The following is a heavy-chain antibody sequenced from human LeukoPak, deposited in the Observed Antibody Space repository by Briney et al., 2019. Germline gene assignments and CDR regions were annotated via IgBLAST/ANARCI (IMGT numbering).Heavy chain of an antibody. CDR3: ARGRQLGPDY. Sequence: SETLSLTCAVYGGSFSGYYWSWIRQPPGEGLGWIGEINHSGSTNYNPSLKSRVTISVGTSKNQFSLKLSSVTAADTAVYYCARGRQLGPDYWGQGTLVTVSS. CDR2: INHSGST. V-gene: IGHV4-34*01. CDR1: GGSFSGYY. J-gene: IGHJ4*02. D-gene: IGHD6-13*01.